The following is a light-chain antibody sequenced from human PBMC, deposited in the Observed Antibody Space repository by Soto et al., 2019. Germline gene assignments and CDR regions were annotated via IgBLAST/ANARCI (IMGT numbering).Light chain of an antibody. CDR2: STS. Sequence: IVMTQSPDSLAVSLGERATIDCKSSQSLLSSADNKNYLAWFRQKPGQPPKLLIHSTSTREYGVPDRIAGSGSGTDFTLTISSLQAEDVAVYYCQQYYGRPITFGQGTRREIK. CDR1: QSLLSSADNKNY. CDR3: QQYYGRPIT. V-gene: IGKV4-1*01. J-gene: IGKJ5*01.